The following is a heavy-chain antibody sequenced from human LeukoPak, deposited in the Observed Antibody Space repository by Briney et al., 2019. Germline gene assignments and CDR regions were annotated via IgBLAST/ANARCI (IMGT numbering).Heavy chain of an antibody. D-gene: IGHD3-10*01. J-gene: IGHJ4*02. CDR1: GYSISSSYY. CDR2: IYYSGST. CDR3: ARDPSGWFGESLGVFFDY. Sequence: PSETLSLTCTVSGYSISSSYYWSWIRQPPGKGLEWIGYIYYSGSTNYNPSLKSRVTISLDTSKNQLSLKLSSVTAADTAVYYCARDPSGWFGESLGVFFDYWGQGTLVTVSS. V-gene: IGHV4-61*01.